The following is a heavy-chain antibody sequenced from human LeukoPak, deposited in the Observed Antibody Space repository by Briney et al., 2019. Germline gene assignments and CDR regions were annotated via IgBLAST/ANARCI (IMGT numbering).Heavy chain of an antibody. Sequence: PSETLSLTCTVSGGSISSSSYYWGWIRQPPGKGLEWIGSIYYSGSTYCNPSLKSRVTISVDTSKNQFSLKLSSVTAADTAVYYCARGGNDLIVNWGQGTLVTVSS. J-gene: IGHJ4*02. CDR3: ARGGNDLIVN. D-gene: IGHD2-21*01. CDR1: GGSISSSSYY. V-gene: IGHV4-39*01. CDR2: IYYSGST.